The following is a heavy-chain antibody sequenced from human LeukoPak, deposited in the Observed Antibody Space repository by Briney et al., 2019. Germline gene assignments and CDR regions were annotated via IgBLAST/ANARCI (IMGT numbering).Heavy chain of an antibody. CDR3: AGHRVQWGPPPPPSFDS. J-gene: IGHJ4*02. CDR1: GGSISSYY. Sequence: SETLSLTCTVSGGSISSYYWSWIRQPPGKGLEWIGYIYYSGSTNYNPSLKSRVTISVDTSKNQFSLKLNSVTAADTAVYYCAGHRVQWGPPPPPSFDSWGQGTLVTVSS. CDR2: IYYSGST. D-gene: IGHD1-26*01. V-gene: IGHV4-59*08.